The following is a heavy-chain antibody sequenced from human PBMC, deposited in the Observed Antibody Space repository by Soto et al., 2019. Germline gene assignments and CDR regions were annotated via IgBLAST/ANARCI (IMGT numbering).Heavy chain of an antibody. J-gene: IGHJ3*02. Sequence: SQTLSLTCAISGGSVSSNSAAWNWIRQSPSRGLEWLGRTYYRSKWYNDYAVSVKSRITINPDTSKNQFSLQLNSVTPEDTAVYYCARENHYDSSGYSQFPHDAFDIWGQGTMVTVSS. CDR2: TYYRSKWYN. D-gene: IGHD3-22*01. V-gene: IGHV6-1*01. CDR1: GGSVSSNSAA. CDR3: ARENHYDSSGYSQFPHDAFDI.